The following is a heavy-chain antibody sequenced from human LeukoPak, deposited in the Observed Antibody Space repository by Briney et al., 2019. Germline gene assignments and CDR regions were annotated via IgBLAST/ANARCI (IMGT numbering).Heavy chain of an antibody. CDR3: ARDGAADAFDI. CDR1: GFTFSSYV. V-gene: IGHV3-23*01. J-gene: IGHJ3*02. CDR2: VSGSGSST. Sequence: GGSLRLSCAASGFTFSSYVMTWVRQAPGKGLEWVSTVSGSGSSTYYADSAKGRFTTSRDNSKNTVYLQMNSLRAEDTAVYYCARDGAADAFDIWGQGTMVTVSS. D-gene: IGHD6-13*01.